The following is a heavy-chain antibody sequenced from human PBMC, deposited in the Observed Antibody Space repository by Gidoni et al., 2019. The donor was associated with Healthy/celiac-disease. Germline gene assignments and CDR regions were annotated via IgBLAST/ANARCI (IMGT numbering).Heavy chain of an antibody. CDR2: IYTSGST. J-gene: IGHJ4*02. V-gene: IGHV4-61*02. Sequence: QVQLQESGPGLVKPSQTLSLPCTVSGGSISSGSYYWSWIRQPAGKGLEWIGRIYTSGSTNYNPSLKSRVTISVDTSKNQFSLKLSSVTAADTAVYYCASGYSSGLGYWGQGTLVTVSS. CDR3: ASGYSSGLGY. D-gene: IGHD6-19*01. CDR1: GGSISSGSYY.